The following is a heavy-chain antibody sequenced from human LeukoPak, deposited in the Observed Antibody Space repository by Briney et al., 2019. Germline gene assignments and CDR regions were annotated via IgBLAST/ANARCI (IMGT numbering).Heavy chain of an antibody. CDR3: ATLRYFYDSSGYFPSEGFDI. V-gene: IGHV1-8*01. CDR1: GYTFTSYD. CDR2: MNPNSGNT. Sequence: ASVKVSCKASGYTFTSYDINWVRQATGQGLEWMGWMNPNSGNTGYAQKFQGRVTMTRNTSISTAYMELRSLRSDDAAVYYCATLRYFYDSSGYFPSEGFDIWGQGTMVTVSS. J-gene: IGHJ3*02. D-gene: IGHD3-22*01.